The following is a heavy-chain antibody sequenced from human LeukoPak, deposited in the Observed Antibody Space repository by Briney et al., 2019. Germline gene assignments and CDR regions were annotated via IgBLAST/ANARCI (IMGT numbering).Heavy chain of an antibody. Sequence: GGSLRLSCAASGFTFSNAWMSWVRQAPGKGLEWVGRIKSKTDGGTTDYAALVKGRFTISRDDSKNTLYLQMNSLKSEDTAVYYCAKGSLSGYSSGGGGLNWFDPWGQGTPVTVSS. V-gene: IGHV3-15*01. CDR2: IKSKTDGGTT. J-gene: IGHJ5*02. CDR3: AKGSLSGYSSGGGGLNWFDP. CDR1: GFTFSNAW. D-gene: IGHD6-19*01.